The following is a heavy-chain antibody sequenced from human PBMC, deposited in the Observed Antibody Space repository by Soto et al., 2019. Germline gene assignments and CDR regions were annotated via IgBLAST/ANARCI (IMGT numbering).Heavy chain of an antibody. D-gene: IGHD3-3*01. CDR1: GFSFSDYV. CDR2: MWYHGRDL. CDR3: ARLLAVYTIFGVVTSTQYFDY. J-gene: IGHJ4*02. V-gene: IGHV3-33*01. Sequence: PGWSLRLSCAASGFSFSDYVMHWVRQAPGKGLEWVAVMWYHGRDLFYTDSVKGRFTISRDNSKNQFSLNLSSVTAADTAVYYCARLLAVYTIFGVVTSTQYFDYWGQGTLVTVSS.